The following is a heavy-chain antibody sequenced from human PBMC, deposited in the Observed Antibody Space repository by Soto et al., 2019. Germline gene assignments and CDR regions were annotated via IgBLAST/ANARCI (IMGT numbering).Heavy chain of an antibody. CDR2: IVPIFGTT. CDR3: ARENDILTSAFDI. J-gene: IGHJ3*02. D-gene: IGHD3-9*01. Sequence: ASVKVSCKVSGGTFSNYAIDWVRLAPGHGLEWMGGIVPIFGTTYYTQKFQGRATIIADDSTTTAYLEMSSLRSDDTAVYYCARENDILTSAFDIWGQGTMVTVSS. CDR1: GGTFSNYA. V-gene: IGHV1-69*13.